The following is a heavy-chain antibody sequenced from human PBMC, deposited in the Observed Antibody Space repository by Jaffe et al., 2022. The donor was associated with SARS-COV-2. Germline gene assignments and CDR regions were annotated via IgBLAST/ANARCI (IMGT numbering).Heavy chain of an antibody. CDR2: INPDGSST. CDR3: VRRNIEANDPGGWFDP. D-gene: IGHD6-13*01. CDR1: GFTFSNYW. J-gene: IGHJ5*02. Sequence: EVQLVESGGGLVQPGGSLTLSCAASGFTFSNYWMHWVRQAPGKGLVWVSRINPDGSSTMYADAVKGRFTISRDNAKNTLYLQMNSLRAEDTALYYCVRRNIEANDPGGWFDPWGQGTLVTVSS. V-gene: IGHV3-74*03.